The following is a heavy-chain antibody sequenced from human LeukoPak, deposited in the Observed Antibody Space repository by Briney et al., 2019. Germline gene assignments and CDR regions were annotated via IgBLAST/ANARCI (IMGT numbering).Heavy chain of an antibody. CDR3: ASGPTSLPLGYCSSTSCHEDY. J-gene: IGHJ4*02. CDR2: INHSGST. CDR1: GGSFSGYY. Sequence: SETLSLTCAVYGGSFSGYYWSWIRQPPGKGLEWIGEINHSGSTNYNPSLKSRVTISVDTSKNQFSLKLSSVTAADTAVYYCASGPTSLPLGYCSSTSCHEDYWGQGTLVTVSS. D-gene: IGHD2-2*01. V-gene: IGHV4-34*01.